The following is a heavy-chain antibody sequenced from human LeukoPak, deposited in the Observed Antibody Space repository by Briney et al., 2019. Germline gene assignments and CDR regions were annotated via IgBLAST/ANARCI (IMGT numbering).Heavy chain of an antibody. J-gene: IGHJ6*02. D-gene: IGHD6-13*01. CDR3: ARELAAAGYEAWGYYSYAMDV. CDR2: ISSSGRTI. Sequence: GGSLSLSCAASGFTFSSYSMNWVRQAPGKGLEWVSCISSSGRTIHYADSVKGRFTISRDNAKNSLYLQMNSLRAEDTAVYYCARELAAAGYEAWGYYSYAMDVWGQGTTVTVSS. V-gene: IGHV3-48*04. CDR1: GFTFSSYS.